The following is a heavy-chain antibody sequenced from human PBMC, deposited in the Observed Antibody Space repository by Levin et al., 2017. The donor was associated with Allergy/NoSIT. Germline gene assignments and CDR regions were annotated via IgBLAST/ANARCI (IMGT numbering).Heavy chain of an antibody. Sequence: SCAASGFTFSSYAMHWVRQAPGKRLEWVAVISYDGSNKYYADSVKGRFTISRDNSKNTLYLQMNSLRAEDTAVYYCANLYDGGIAEYPGAFDIWGQGTMVTVSS. CDR3: ANLYDGGIAEYPGAFDI. CDR2: ISYDGSNK. D-gene: IGHD6-13*01. J-gene: IGHJ3*02. CDR1: GFTFSSYA. V-gene: IGHV3-30-3*01.